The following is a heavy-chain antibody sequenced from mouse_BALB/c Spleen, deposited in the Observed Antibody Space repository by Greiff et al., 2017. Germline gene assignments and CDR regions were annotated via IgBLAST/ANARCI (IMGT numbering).Heavy chain of an antibody. CDR2: ISTYYGDA. D-gene: IGHD3-3*01. Sequence: QVQLKQSGAELVRPGVSVKISCKGSGYTFTDYAMHWVKQSHAKSLEWIGVISTYYGDASYNQKFKGKATMTVDKSSSTAYMELARLTSEDSAIYYCARQGLYYAMDYWGQGTSVTVSS. CDR1: GYTFTDYA. J-gene: IGHJ4*01. V-gene: IGHV1S137*01. CDR3: ARQGLYYAMDY.